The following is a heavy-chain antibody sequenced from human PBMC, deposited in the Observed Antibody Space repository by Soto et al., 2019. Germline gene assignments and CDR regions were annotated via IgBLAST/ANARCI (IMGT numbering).Heavy chain of an antibody. CDR3: ARERITMVRGPLDV. CDR1: GFTFSSYG. V-gene: IGHV3-33*01. D-gene: IGHD3-10*01. J-gene: IGHJ6*02. Sequence: GGSLRLSCAASGFTFSSYGMHWVRQAPGKGLEWVAVIWYDGSNKYYADSVKGRFTISRDNSKNTLYLQMNSLRAEDTAVYYCARERITMVRGPLDVWGQGTTVTVSS. CDR2: IWYDGSNK.